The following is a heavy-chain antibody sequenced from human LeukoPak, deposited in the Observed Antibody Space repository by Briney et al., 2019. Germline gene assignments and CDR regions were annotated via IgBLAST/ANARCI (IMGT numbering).Heavy chain of an antibody. D-gene: IGHD3-10*01. CDR1: GGSISSYY. Sequence: SETLSLTCTVSGGSISSYYWSWIRQPPGKGLEWIGYVYYSGSTSYNPSLKSRVTISVDTSKNQFSLKLSSVTAADTAVYYCARSSYYYAADASDIWGQGTMVTVSS. V-gene: IGHV4-59*01. CDR3: ARSSYYYAADASDI. J-gene: IGHJ3*02. CDR2: VYYSGST.